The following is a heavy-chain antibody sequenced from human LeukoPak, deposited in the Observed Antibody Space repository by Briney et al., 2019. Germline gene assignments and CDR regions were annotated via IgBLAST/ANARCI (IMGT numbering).Heavy chain of an antibody. CDR3: ARFLRVVRGVSPSYYYGMDV. CDR1: GGSISNYY. J-gene: IGHJ6*02. Sequence: SETLSPTCTVSGGSISNYYWSWIRQHPGKGLEWIGYIYYSGSTYYNPSLKSRVTISVDTSKNQFSLKLSSVTAADTAVYYCARFLRVVRGVSPSYYYGMDVWGQGTTVTVPS. CDR2: IYYSGST. D-gene: IGHD3-10*01. V-gene: IGHV4-59*06.